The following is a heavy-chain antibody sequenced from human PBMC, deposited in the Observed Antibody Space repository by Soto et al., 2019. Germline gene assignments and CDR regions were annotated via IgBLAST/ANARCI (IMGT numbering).Heavy chain of an antibody. D-gene: IGHD1-1*01. CDR2: INDDGIST. V-gene: IGHV3-74*01. CDR3: TRGPRSTSTGTGAF. J-gene: IGHJ4*02. Sequence: GGSLRLSCAASGFTFSMYWMHWVRQVPGKGPEWVSRINDDGISTNYADSVKGRFTISRDNAKNTLYLQMNALRVEDTAVYYCTRGPRSTSTGTGAFWRQGTLVPVSS. CDR1: GFTFSMYW.